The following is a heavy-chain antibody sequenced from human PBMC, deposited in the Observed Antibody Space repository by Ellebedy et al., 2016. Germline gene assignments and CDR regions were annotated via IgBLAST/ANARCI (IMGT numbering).Heavy chain of an antibody. CDR1: GFTFSSYS. CDR3: ARDFDYYDSSGYYC. V-gene: IGHV3-21*01. J-gene: IGHJ4*01. Sequence: GESLKISCAASGFTFSSYSMNWVRQAPGKGLEWVSSISSSSSYIYYADSVKGRFTISRDNAKNSLYLQMNSLRAEDTAVYYCARDFDYYDSSGYYCWGQGTLVTVSS. D-gene: IGHD3-22*01. CDR2: ISSSSSYI.